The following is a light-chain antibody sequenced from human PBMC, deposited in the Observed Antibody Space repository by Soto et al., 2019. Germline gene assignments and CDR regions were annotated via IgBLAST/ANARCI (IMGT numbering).Light chain of an antibody. J-gene: IGKJ3*01. CDR1: QSVSNY. Sequence: EIVLTQSLATLSLSPEERATLSCRASQSVSNYLAWYQHKPGQAPRLLIYDAFNRATGIPARFSGSGSGTDFTLTISSLEPEDFAVYYCQHRSNWLFSFGPGTKVDIK. CDR3: QHRSNWLFS. V-gene: IGKV3-11*01. CDR2: DAF.